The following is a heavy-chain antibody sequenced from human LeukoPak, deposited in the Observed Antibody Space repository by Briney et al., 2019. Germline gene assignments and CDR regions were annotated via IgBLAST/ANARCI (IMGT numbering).Heavy chain of an antibody. CDR3: AISSSWYRSLDP. CDR1: GFSFNNF. D-gene: IGHD6-13*01. CDR2: IYHSGST. J-gene: IGHJ5*02. V-gene: IGHV4-4*02. Sequence: PGGSLRLSCVASGFSFNNFGMSWVRQPPGKGLEWIGEIYHSGSTNYNPSLKSRVTISVDKSKNQFSLKLSSVTAADTAVYYCAISSSWYRSLDPWGQGTLVTVSS.